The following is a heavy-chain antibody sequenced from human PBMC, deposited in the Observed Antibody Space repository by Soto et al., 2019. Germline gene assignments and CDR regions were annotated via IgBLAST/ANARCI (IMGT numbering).Heavy chain of an antibody. CDR3: VKQRGSGKTYYYDMYV. V-gene: IGHV3-23*01. D-gene: IGHD3-10*01. Sequence: EVHLLESGGGLVQPGGSLRLSCETSGFSFNSYAMTWVRQAPGMGLEWVAVINYNSRATFHAQSVKGRFTISRDNSRNTVFLQIDSQRAEDTAVYYCVKQRGSGKTYYYDMYVWGLGTTVIVSS. CDR2: INYNSRAT. CDR1: GFSFNSYA. J-gene: IGHJ6*04.